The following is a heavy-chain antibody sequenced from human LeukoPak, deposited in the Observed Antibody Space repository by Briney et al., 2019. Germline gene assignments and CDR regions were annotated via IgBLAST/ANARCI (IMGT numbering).Heavy chain of an antibody. CDR3: ARGTYYYDSSGYYHDAFDI. CDR2: INHSGST. D-gene: IGHD3-22*01. Sequence: PSETLSLTCTVSGGSISSSSYYWGWIRQPPGKGLEWIGEINHSGSTNYNPSLKSRVTISVDTSKNQFSLKLSSVTAADTAVYYCARGTYYYDSSGYYHDAFDIWGQGTMVTVSS. J-gene: IGHJ3*02. V-gene: IGHV4-39*07. CDR1: GGSISSSSYY.